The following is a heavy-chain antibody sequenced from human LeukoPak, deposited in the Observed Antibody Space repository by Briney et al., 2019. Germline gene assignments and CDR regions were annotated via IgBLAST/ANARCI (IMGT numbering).Heavy chain of an antibody. CDR3: ARRSTLYSSGRFYFDY. Sequence: AASVKVSCKASGGTFSSYAISWVRQAPGQGLEWMGWISAHDGTRNYALKHEDRVTMTTDTSTSTAYMELRGLRSDDTAVYYCARRSTLYSSGRFYFDYWGQGTLVTVSS. J-gene: IGHJ4*02. D-gene: IGHD6-19*01. CDR1: GGTFSSYA. CDR2: ISAHDGTR. V-gene: IGHV1-18*01.